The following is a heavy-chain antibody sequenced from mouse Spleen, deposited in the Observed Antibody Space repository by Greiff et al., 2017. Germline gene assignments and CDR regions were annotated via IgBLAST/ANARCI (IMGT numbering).Heavy chain of an antibody. Sequence: EVQRVESGGGLVKPGGSLKLSCAASGFTFSSYTMSWVRQTPAKRLEWVATISSGGSYTYYPDSVKGRFTISRDNAKNTLYLQMSSLKSEDTAMYYCARKGAYDGPYYFDYWGQGTTLTVSS. J-gene: IGHJ2*01. CDR2: ISSGGSYT. D-gene: IGHD2-3*01. V-gene: IGHV5-6-4*01. CDR3: ARKGAYDGPYYFDY. CDR1: GFTFSSYT.